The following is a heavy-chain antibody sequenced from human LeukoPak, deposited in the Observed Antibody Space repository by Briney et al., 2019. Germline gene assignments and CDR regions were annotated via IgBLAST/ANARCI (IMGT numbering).Heavy chain of an antibody. Sequence: SETLSLTCTVSGGSISSYYWSWIRQPAGKGLEWIGRIYTSGSTNYNPSLKSRVTISVDTSKNQFSLRLSSVTAADTAVYYCATQATGFTSPFDFWGQGTLVTVSS. V-gene: IGHV4-4*07. CDR3: ATQATGFTSPFDF. CDR2: IYTSGST. J-gene: IGHJ4*02. CDR1: GGSISSYY. D-gene: IGHD3-10*01.